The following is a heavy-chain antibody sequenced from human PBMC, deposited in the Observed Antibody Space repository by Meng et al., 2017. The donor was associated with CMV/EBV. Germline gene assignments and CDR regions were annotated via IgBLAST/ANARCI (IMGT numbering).Heavy chain of an antibody. J-gene: IGHJ5*02. Sequence: TRYDINWVRQATGQGLEWMGWMNPNSGNTGYAQKFQSRVTMTRNTSISTAYMELSSLRSEDTAVYYCARGPANYGSGSYSPYNWFDPWGQGTLVTVSS. CDR1: TRYD. CDR3: ARGPANYGSGSYSPYNWFDP. V-gene: IGHV1-8*01. CDR2: MNPNSGNT. D-gene: IGHD3-10*01.